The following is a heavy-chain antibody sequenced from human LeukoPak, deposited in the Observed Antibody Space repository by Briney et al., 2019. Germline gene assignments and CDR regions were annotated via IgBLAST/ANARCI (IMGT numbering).Heavy chain of an antibody. Sequence: SETLSLTCTVSGSSINSYYWSWIRQPPGKGLEWIGYIYYSGSTNHNPSLKSRVTMSVDTSKNQFSLKLSSVTAADTAVYYCARIRYSNYSLDYWGRGTLVTVSS. CDR2: IYYSGST. CDR3: ARIRYSNYSLDY. J-gene: IGHJ4*02. CDR1: GSSINSYY. V-gene: IGHV4-59*01. D-gene: IGHD4-11*01.